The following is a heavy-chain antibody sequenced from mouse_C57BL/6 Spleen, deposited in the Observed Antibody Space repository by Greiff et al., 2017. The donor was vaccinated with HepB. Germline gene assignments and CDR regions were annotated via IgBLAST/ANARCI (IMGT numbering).Heavy chain of an antibody. Sequence: EVKLMESGGGLVKPGGSLKLSCAASGFTFSDYGMHWVRQAPEKGLEWVAYISSGSSTIYYADTVKGRFTISRENAKNTLFLQMTSLRSEDTAMYYCARGGLLEAMDYWGQGTSVTVSS. CDR1: GFTFSDYG. V-gene: IGHV5-17*01. CDR2: ISSGSSTI. D-gene: IGHD2-3*01. J-gene: IGHJ4*01. CDR3: ARGGLLEAMDY.